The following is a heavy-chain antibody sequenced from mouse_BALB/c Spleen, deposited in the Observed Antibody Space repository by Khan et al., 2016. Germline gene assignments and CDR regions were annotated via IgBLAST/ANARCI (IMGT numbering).Heavy chain of an antibody. Sequence: EVQLVESGPGLVKPSQSLSLTCTVTGYSITSDYAWNWIRQFPGNKLEWMGYINYSGSTSYTPSLKSRFSITRDTSKNQFFLQLNSVTPEDTDTYYCARLSARYAMDYWGQGTSVTVSS. V-gene: IGHV3-2*02. CDR2: INYSGST. CDR3: ARLSARYAMDY. J-gene: IGHJ4*01. CDR1: GYSITSDYA.